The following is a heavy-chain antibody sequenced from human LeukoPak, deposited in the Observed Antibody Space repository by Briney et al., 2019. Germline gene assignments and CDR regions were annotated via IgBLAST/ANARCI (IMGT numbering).Heavy chain of an antibody. J-gene: IGHJ5*01. CDR2: INTNTGNP. CDR1: GYTFTGYY. D-gene: IGHD3-16*02. Sequence: ASVKVSCKASGYTFTGYYMHWVRQAPGQGLEWMGWINTNTGNPAYAQGFTGRFVFSLDTSVSTAYLQISSLKAEDTAVYYCARAYQPLGGLSFPDSWGQGTLVTVSS. V-gene: IGHV7-4-1*02. CDR3: ARAYQPLGGLSFPDS.